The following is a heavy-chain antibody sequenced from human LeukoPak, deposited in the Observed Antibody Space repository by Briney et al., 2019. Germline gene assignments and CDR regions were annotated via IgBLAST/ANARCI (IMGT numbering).Heavy chain of an antibody. Sequence: GGSLKLSCAASGFTFSSYWMSWVRQAPVKGLEWVANIKQDGSEKYYVDSVKGRFTISRDNAKNSLYLQMNSLRAEDTAVYYCASLGPGYSSSQSAFDIWGQGTMVTVSS. J-gene: IGHJ3*02. CDR2: IKQDGSEK. CDR1: GFTFSSYW. D-gene: IGHD6-13*01. CDR3: ASLGPGYSSSQSAFDI. V-gene: IGHV3-7*01.